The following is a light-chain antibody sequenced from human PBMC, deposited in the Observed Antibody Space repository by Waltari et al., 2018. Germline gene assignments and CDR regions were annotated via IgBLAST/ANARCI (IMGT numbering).Light chain of an antibody. V-gene: IGLV2-23*01. CDR2: EDT. CDR3: CSKAGLTILT. Sequence: QSALTQPASVSGSPGQSITISCTGTSGDVGGYSLVSWYQQHPGKAPQLIIYEDTQRPSGISYRFSGSMSGNTASLTISWLQPEDEADYYCCSKAGLTILTFGGGTRVTVL. CDR1: SGDVGGYSL. J-gene: IGLJ3*02.